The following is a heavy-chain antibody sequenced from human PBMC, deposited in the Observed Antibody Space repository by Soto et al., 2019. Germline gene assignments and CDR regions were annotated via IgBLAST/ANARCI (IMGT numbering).Heavy chain of an antibody. CDR1: GYTFASCG. J-gene: IGHJ5*02. V-gene: IGHV1-18*01. Sequence: ASVELCCKDSGYTFASCGMSWLRQATRQGLEWMGWISAYNGNTNYAQKLQGRVTMTTDTSTSTAYMELRSLRSDDTAVYYCARSFSSGWYINWFDPWGQGTLVTSPQ. D-gene: IGHD6-19*01. CDR2: ISAYNGNT. CDR3: ARSFSSGWYINWFDP.